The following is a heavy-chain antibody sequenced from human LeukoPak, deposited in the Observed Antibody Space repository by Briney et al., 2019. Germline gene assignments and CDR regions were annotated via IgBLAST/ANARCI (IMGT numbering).Heavy chain of an antibody. V-gene: IGHV4-34*01. D-gene: IGHD2-15*01. J-gene: IGHJ6*02. CDR2: INHSGST. CDR3: ARLVVVAATGYYYGMDV. Sequence: SETLSLTCAVYGGSFSGYYWSWIRQPPGKGLEWIGEINHSGSTNYNPSLKSRVTISVDTSKSQFYLKLSSVTAADTAVYYCARLVVVAATGYYYGMDVWGQGTTVTVSS. CDR1: GGSFSGYY.